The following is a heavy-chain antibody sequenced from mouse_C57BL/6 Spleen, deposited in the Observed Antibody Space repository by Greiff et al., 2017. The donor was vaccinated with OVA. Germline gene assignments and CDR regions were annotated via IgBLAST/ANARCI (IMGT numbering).Heavy chain of an antibody. CDR3: ARGYYGSSPYYAMDY. D-gene: IGHD1-1*01. CDR1: GYSFTDYN. J-gene: IGHJ4*01. Sequence: QLQESGPELVKPGASVKISCKASGYSFTDYNMNWVKQSNGKSLEWIGVINPNYGTTSYNQKFKGKATLTVAQSSSTAYMQLNSLTSEDSAVYYCARGYYGSSPYYAMDYWGQGTSVTVSS. CDR2: INPNYGTT. V-gene: IGHV1-39*01.